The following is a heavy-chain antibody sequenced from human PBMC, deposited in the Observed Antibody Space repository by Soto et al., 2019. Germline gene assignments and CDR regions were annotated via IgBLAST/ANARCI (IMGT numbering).Heavy chain of an antibody. D-gene: IGHD5-12*01. CDR2: INPNSGGT. CDR3: ARDGGVASVYGMDV. J-gene: IGHJ6*02. CDR1: GYTLTDYY. Sequence: QVHLVQSGAEVKRPGASVKVSCKASGYTLTDYYIHWVRQAPGQGLEWLGWINPNSGGTNYAQKFRGRVTLSRDTSISTSYLDLGRLTTDDTAVYYCARDGGVASVYGMDVWGQGTTVTVSS. V-gene: IGHV1-2*02.